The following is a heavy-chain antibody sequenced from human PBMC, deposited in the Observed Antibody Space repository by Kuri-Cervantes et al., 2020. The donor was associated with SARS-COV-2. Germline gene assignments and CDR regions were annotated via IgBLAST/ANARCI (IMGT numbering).Heavy chain of an antibody. CDR2: ISGSGGST. D-gene: IGHD3-3*01. J-gene: IGHJ4*02. Sequence: GESLKISCAVSGDILADAWMSWVRQAPGKGLEWVSAISGSGGSTYYADSVKGRFTISRDNSKNTLYLQMNSLRAEDTAVYYCAKVGYYDFWSGYSSYYFDYWGQGTLVTVSS. CDR3: AKVGYYDFWSGYSSYYFDY. CDR1: GDILADA. V-gene: IGHV3-23*01.